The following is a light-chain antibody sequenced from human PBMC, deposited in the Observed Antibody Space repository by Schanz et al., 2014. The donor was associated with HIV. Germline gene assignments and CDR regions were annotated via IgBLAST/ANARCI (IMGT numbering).Light chain of an antibody. CDR3: QQRSNWPRS. CDR2: DAS. J-gene: IGKJ4*01. Sequence: EIVLTQSPATLSLSPGERATLSCRASQSVSSYLAWYQQKPGQAPRLLIYDASNRATGIPPRFSGSGSGTDFTLTISSLEPEDFAVYYCQQRSNWPRSFGAGTKVEIK. CDR1: QSVSSY. V-gene: IGKV3-11*01.